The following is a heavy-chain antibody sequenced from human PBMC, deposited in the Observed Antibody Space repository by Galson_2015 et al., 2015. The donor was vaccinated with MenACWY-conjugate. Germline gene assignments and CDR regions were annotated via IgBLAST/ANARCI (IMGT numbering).Heavy chain of an antibody. CDR3: AKMVDYYDSSTFDY. D-gene: IGHD3-22*01. Sequence: SLRLSCAASGFTLSSYGVHWVRQAPGKGLEWVAVISYDGSNKYYADSVKGRFTISRDNSKNTLYLQMNSLRAEDTAVYYCAKMVDYYDSSTFDYWGQGPLVTVSS. V-gene: IGHV3-30*18. CDR2: ISYDGSNK. J-gene: IGHJ4*02. CDR1: GFTLSSYG.